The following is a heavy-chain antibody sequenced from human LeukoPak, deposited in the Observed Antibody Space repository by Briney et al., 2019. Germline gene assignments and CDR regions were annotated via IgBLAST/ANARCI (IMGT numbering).Heavy chain of an antibody. V-gene: IGHV3-74*01. Sequence: GGSLRLSCAASGFTSGSYWMHWVRQAPGKGPEWVSRIDDDGTDTHYAVSVKGRFTISRDNGKNTLYLQMNSLRGEDTAVYYCARGMLSSAGYHWYYYMDVWGKGAMVTVSS. CDR2: IDDDGTDT. CDR3: ARGMLSSAGYHWYYYMDV. CDR1: GFTSGSYW. J-gene: IGHJ6*03. D-gene: IGHD3-3*01.